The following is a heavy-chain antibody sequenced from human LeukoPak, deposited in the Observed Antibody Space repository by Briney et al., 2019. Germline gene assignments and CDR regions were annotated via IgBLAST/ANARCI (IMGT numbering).Heavy chain of an antibody. V-gene: IGHV3-21*01. CDR1: GFTFSNYL. CDR2: ISDSDSYI. J-gene: IGHJ6*02. D-gene: IGHD3-10*01. CDR3: ARDVRGSGSYPTYYYTGMDV. Sequence: PEGSLRLSCAASGFTFSNYLMIWVRQAPGKGLEWVSSISDSDSYIYYADSVKGRFTISRDNAKNSLHLQMNSLRAEDTAVYYCARDVRGSGSYPTYYYTGMDVWGQGTTVTVSS.